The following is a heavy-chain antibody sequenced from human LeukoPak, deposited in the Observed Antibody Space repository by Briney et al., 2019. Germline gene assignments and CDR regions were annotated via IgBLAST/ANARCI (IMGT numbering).Heavy chain of an antibody. D-gene: IGHD3-22*01. V-gene: IGHV4-30-2*01. J-gene: IGHJ4*02. CDR2: IYHSGST. CDR1: GGSISSGGYS. Sequence: SQTLSLTCAVSGGSISSGGYSWSWIRRPPGKGLEWIGYIYHSGSTYYNPSLKSRVTISVGRSKNQFSLKLSSVTAADTAVYYCARAVIPAANFDYWGQGTLVTVSS. CDR3: ARAVIPAANFDY.